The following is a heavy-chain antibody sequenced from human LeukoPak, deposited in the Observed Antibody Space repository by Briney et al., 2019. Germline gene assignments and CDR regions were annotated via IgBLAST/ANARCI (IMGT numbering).Heavy chain of an antibody. CDR2: ISGSGGST. CDR1: GFTFIDYY. D-gene: IGHD3-10*01. Sequence: GGSLRLSCVASGFTFIDYYMSWVRQAPGKGLEWVSAISGSGGSTYYADSVKGRFTISRDNSKNTLYLQMNSLRAEDTAVYYCAKDRPGAFDYWGQGTLVTVSS. V-gene: IGHV3-23*01. CDR3: AKDRPGAFDY. J-gene: IGHJ4*02.